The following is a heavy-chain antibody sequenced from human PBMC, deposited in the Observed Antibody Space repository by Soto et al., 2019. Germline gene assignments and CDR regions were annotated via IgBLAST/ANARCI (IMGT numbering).Heavy chain of an antibody. D-gene: IGHD1-26*01. J-gene: IGHJ4*02. CDR1: GGTFSSYA. Sequence: SVKVSCKASGGTFSSYAISWVRQAPGQGLEWMGGIIPIFGTANYAQKFQGRVTITADESTSTAYMELSSLRSEDTAVYYCARDKGGLASGSYLYFDYWGQGTLVTVSS. V-gene: IGHV1-69*13. CDR2: IIPIFGTA. CDR3: ARDKGGLASGSYLYFDY.